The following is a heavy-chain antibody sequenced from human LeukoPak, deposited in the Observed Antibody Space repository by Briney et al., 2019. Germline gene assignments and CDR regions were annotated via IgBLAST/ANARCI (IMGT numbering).Heavy chain of an antibody. CDR2: ISYDGSNK. D-gene: IGHD6-13*01. CDR3: VGYSSSWYIFDY. V-gene: IGHV3-30-3*01. J-gene: IGHJ4*02. CDR1: GGTFSSYA. Sequence: SCKASGGTFSSYAISWVRQAPGKGLEWVAVISYDGSNKYYADSVKGRFTISRDNSKNTLYLQMNSLRAEDTAVYYCVGYSSSWYIFDYWGQGTLVTVSS.